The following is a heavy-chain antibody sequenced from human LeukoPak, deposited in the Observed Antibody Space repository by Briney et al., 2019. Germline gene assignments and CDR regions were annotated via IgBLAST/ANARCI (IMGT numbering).Heavy chain of an antibody. V-gene: IGHV3-23*01. CDR2: ISDSGRST. Sequence: GGSLRLSCAASGFAFSSYAMSWVRQAPGKGLEWISAISDSGRSTYSADSVEGRFTISRGNSRDTVFLQMNSLRADDTAVYFCAKGSAAVRPYYFDYWGQGTLVTVSS. CDR1: GFAFSSYA. D-gene: IGHD2-21*01. J-gene: IGHJ4*02. CDR3: AKGSAAVRPYYFDY.